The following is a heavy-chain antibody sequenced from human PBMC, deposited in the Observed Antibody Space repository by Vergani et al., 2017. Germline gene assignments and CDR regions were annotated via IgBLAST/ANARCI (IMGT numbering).Heavy chain of an antibody. V-gene: IGHV3-48*03. Sequence: EVQLVESGGGLVQPGGSLRLSCAASGFTFSSYEMNWVRQAPGKGLEWVSYISSSGSTIYYADSVKGRFTISRDNAKNSLYLQMNSLRAEDTAVYYCARVMYSSSWYYYYYMDVWGKGTTVTVSS. J-gene: IGHJ6*03. CDR2: ISSSGSTI. CDR1: GFTFSSYE. CDR3: ARVMYSSSWYYYYYMDV. D-gene: IGHD6-6*01.